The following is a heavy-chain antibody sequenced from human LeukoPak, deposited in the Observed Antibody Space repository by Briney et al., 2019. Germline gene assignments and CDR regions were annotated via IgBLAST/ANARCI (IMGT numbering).Heavy chain of an antibody. V-gene: IGHV3-30-3*01. D-gene: IGHD3-3*01. CDR1: GFTFSSYA. J-gene: IGHJ4*02. CDR2: ISYDGSNK. Sequence: PGGSLRLSCAASGFTFSSYAMHWVRQAPGKGLEWVAVISYDGSNKYYADSVKGRFTISRDNSKNTLYLQMNSLRAEDTAVYYCARGVWGGYHKYFDYWGQGTLVTVSS. CDR3: ARGVWGGYHKYFDY.